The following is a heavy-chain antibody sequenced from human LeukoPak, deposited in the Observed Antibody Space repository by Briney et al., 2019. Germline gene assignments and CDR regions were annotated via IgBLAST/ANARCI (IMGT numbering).Heavy chain of an antibody. CDR2: IYHSGST. D-gene: IGHD4-23*01. CDR3: ARGSYSDYGGNSDFDY. CDR1: GYSISSGCY. V-gene: IGHV4-38-2*02. Sequence: SETLSLTCTVSGYSISSGCYWGWIRQPPGKGLEWIGSIYHSGSTYYNPSLKSRVTISVDTSKNQFSLKLSSVTAADTAVCYCARGSYSDYGGNSDFDYWGQGTLVTVSS. J-gene: IGHJ4*02.